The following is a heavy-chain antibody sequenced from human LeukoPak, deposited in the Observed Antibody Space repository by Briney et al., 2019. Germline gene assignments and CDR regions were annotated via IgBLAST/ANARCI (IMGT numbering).Heavy chain of an antibody. D-gene: IGHD2-8*02. J-gene: IGHJ6*02. CDR1: GFTFSNAW. Sequence: GGSLRLSCAASGFTFSNAWMSWVRQAPGKGLEWVGRIKSKTDGGTTDYAAPVKGRFTISRDDSKSTLYLQMNSLKTEDTAVYYCTTDSGRALNYYYYYGMDVWGQGTTVTVSS. V-gene: IGHV3-15*01. CDR2: IKSKTDGGTT. CDR3: TTDSGRALNYYYYYGMDV.